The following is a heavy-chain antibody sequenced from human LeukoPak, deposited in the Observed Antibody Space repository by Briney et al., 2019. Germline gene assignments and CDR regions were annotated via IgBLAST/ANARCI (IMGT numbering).Heavy chain of an antibody. Sequence: PSETLSLTCAVYGGSFSGYYWSWIRQHPGKGLEWIGYIYYSGSTYYNPSLKSRVTISVDTSKNQFSLKLSSVTAADTAVYYCAREGVVPRFWFDPWGQGTLVTVSS. V-gene: IGHV4-31*11. J-gene: IGHJ5*02. CDR3: AREGVVPRFWFDP. CDR1: GGSFSGYY. D-gene: IGHD3-3*01. CDR2: IYYSGST.